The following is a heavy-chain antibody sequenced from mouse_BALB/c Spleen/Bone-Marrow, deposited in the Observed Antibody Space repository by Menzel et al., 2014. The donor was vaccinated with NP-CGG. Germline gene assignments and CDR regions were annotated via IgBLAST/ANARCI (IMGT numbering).Heavy chain of an antibody. V-gene: IGHV1-67*01. J-gene: IGHJ4*01. D-gene: IGHD3-2*01. Sequence: VQLQQSGPELVRPGVSVKISCKGSGYTFTDYAMHWVKQSHAKSLEWIGVISTYSGNTNYNQKFKGKATMTVDKSSSTAYMELARLTSEDSAIYYCPRPRQLGLAFYAMDYWGQGTSVTVSS. CDR1: GYTFTDYA. CDR3: PRPRQLGLAFYAMDY. CDR2: ISTYSGNT.